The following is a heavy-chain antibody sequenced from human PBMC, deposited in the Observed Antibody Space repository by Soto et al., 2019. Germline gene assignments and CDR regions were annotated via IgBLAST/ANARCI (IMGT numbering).Heavy chain of an antibody. V-gene: IGHV1-46*01. Sequence: QVQLVQSGAEVKKPGASVKVSCKASGYTFTSYYMHWVRQAPGQGLEWMGIINPSGGSTNYAQKFEGRVTMSRDTSTSTVYMELSSLRSADTAVYYCAREDIGATYYYGMDVWGQGTTVTVSS. CDR1: GYTFTSYY. J-gene: IGHJ6*02. CDR2: INPSGGST. D-gene: IGHD5-12*01. CDR3: AREDIGATYYYGMDV.